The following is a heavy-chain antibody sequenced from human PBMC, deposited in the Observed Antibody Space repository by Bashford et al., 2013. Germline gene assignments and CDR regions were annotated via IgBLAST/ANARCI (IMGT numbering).Heavy chain of an antibody. CDR1: GGTFSSYA. CDR2: IIPILGIA. CDR3: ARDGFNYDFWSGLKFSDGMDV. Sequence: VASVKVSCKASGGTFSSYAISWVRQAPGQGLEWMGGIIPILGIANYAQKFQGRVTITADKSTSTAYMELSSLRSEDTAVYYCARDGFNYDFWSGLKFSDGMDVWGQGTTVTVSS. J-gene: IGHJ6*02. D-gene: IGHD3-3*01. V-gene: IGHV1-69*10.